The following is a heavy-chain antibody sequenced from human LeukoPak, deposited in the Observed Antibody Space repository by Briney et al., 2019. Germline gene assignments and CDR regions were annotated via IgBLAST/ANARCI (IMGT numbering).Heavy chain of an antibody. J-gene: IGHJ5*02. D-gene: IGHD6-13*01. V-gene: IGHV4-34*01. Sequence: KTSETLSLTCAVYGGSFSGYYWSWIRQPPGKGLEWIGEINHSGSTNYNPSLKSRVTISVDTSKNQFSLKLSSVTAADTAVYYCARHSQHQLSWFDPWGQGTLVTVSS. CDR3: ARHSQHQLSWFDP. CDR1: GGSFSGYY. CDR2: INHSGST.